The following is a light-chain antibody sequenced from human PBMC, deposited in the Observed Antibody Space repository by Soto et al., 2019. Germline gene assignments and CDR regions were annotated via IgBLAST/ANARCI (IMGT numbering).Light chain of an antibody. CDR1: QGISSY. CDR2: GAS. CDR3: QHLKSYPIT. J-gene: IGKJ5*01. Sequence: DIQLTQSPSFLSASVGDRVTITCQASQGISSYLAWYQQKPGKAPKLLIYGASTLQRGVSSRFSGSGSGTEFTLTISSLQPEDFATYYCQHLKSYPITFGQGTRLEIK. V-gene: IGKV1-9*01.